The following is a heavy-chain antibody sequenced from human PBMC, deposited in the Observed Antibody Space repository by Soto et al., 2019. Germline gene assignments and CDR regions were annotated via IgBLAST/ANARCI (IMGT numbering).Heavy chain of an antibody. J-gene: IGHJ4*02. CDR2: IYKSGNT. D-gene: IGHD3-22*01. CDR1: GGSISDYY. Sequence: SETLSLTCSVSGGSISDYYWSWIRQPPGRGLEWIGYIYKSGNTNYNPSLKSRVTISVDRSKNQFSLKLGAVTAADTAVYYCARLYDTGGYYPFDYWGQGTLVTVSS. V-gene: IGHV4-59*12. CDR3: ARLYDTGGYYPFDY.